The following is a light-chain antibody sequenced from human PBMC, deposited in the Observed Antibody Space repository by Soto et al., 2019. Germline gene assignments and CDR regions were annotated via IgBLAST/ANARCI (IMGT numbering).Light chain of an antibody. Sequence: SYELTQPPSVSVAPGQTARLTCGGSNIGSKSVHWYQQKPGQAPMLVVYDNVDRPSGIPERFSGSTSGNTATLTISRVEEGDEADYYCQVWDSDTDHVVFGGGTQLTVL. V-gene: IGLV3-21*02. CDR2: DNV. CDR1: NIGSKS. CDR3: QVWDSDTDHVV. J-gene: IGLJ2*01.